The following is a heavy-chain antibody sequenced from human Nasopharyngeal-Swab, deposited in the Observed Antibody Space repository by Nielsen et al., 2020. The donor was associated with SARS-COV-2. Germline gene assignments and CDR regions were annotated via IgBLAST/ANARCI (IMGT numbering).Heavy chain of an antibody. V-gene: IGHV3-23*01. CDR1: GFTFSSYA. CDR3: AKDRWTYSSGWRDY. Sequence: GESLKISCAASGFTFSSYAMSWVRQAPGKGLEWVSAISGSGGSTYYADSVKGRFTISRDNSKNTLYLQMNSVRAEDTAVYYCAKDRWTYSSGWRDYWGQGTLVTVSS. D-gene: IGHD6-19*01. J-gene: IGHJ4*02. CDR2: ISGSGGST.